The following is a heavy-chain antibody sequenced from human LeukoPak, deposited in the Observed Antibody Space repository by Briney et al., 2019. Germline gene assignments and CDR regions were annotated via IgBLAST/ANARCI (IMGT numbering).Heavy chain of an antibody. J-gene: IGHJ4*02. CDR3: AKDRFRLDLTSFDY. CDR1: GFTFSSYG. Sequence: GGSLRLSCGASGFTFSSYGMSWVRQAPGKGLEWVSGISGTGGSTYYADSVKGRFTISRDNSKNRLYVQMNSLRAEDTAIYFCAKDRFRLDLTSFDYWGQGTLVTVSS. CDR2: ISGTGGST. D-gene: IGHD1-1*01. V-gene: IGHV3-23*01.